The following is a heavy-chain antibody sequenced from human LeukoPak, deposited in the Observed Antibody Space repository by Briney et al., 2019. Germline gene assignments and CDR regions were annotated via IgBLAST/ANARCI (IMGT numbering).Heavy chain of an antibody. V-gene: IGHV3-11*01. J-gene: IGHJ6*02. D-gene: IGHD3-3*01. CDR1: GFTFSDYY. CDR3: ARDKESSTIFGGHYYYGMDV. CDR2: ISSSGSTI. Sequence: GGSLRLSCAASGFTFSDYYMSWIRQAPGKGLEWVSYISSSGSTIYYADSVKGRFTISRDNAKNSLYLQMNSLRAEDTAVYYCARDKESSTIFGGHYYYGMDVWGQGTTVTVSS.